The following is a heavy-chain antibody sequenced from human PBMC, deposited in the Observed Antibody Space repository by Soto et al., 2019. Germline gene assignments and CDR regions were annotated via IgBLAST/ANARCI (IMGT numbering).Heavy chain of an antibody. V-gene: IGHV4-61*01. CDR3: ARGSPAPPDY. CDR2: IYYSGST. Sequence: ESLCHSWTVSVGSVSRLWYFWSWIGQPPGKGLNLIGYIYYSGSTNYHPSLKSRVTISVDTSKNQVSLKLSSVTATDTAVYYCARGSPAPPDYWRQGTLVTLS. J-gene: IGHJ4*02. CDR1: VGSVSRLWYF.